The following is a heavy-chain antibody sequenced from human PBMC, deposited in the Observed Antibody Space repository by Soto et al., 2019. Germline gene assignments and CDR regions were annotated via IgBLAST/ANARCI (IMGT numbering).Heavy chain of an antibody. J-gene: IGHJ4*02. Sequence: QVQLQESGPGLVKPSETLSLTCTVSGGSISSYYWSWIRQPPGKGLEWIGYIYYSGSTNYNPSLKSRVTLSVDTSKNHFSLKLSSVTAADTAVYYCARGRITMVRGVLPYFDYWGQGTLVTVSS. CDR2: IYYSGST. CDR1: GGSISSYY. D-gene: IGHD3-10*01. V-gene: IGHV4-59*01. CDR3: ARGRITMVRGVLPYFDY.